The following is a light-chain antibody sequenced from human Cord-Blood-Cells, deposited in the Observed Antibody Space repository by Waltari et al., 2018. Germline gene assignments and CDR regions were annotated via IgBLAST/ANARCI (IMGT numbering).Light chain of an antibody. CDR2: AAS. Sequence: DIQMTQSPYSLSASVGDRATITSRASQGISNYLAWYQQKPGKVPKLLIYAASPLQSGVPARFSGSGSGTDFTLTISSLQPEDVATYYCQKYNSAPWTFGQGTKVEIK. J-gene: IGKJ1*01. V-gene: IGKV1-27*01. CDR1: QGISNY. CDR3: QKYNSAPWT.